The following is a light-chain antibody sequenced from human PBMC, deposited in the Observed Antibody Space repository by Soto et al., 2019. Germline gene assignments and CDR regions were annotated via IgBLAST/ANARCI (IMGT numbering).Light chain of an antibody. Sequence: ESVLTQSPGTLSLSLGERATLSCRASQSVDNRYFAWYQQKPGQAPRLLIYGISSRATGIPDRFSGSGSGTDFTLTISRLEPEDFVVYYCQQYSSLPHTFGQGTKLEVK. V-gene: IGKV3-20*01. CDR1: QSVDNRY. J-gene: IGKJ2*01. CDR2: GIS. CDR3: QQYSSLPHT.